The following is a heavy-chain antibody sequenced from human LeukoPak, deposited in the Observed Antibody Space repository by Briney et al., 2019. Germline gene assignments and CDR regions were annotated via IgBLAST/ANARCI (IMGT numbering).Heavy chain of an antibody. Sequence: GGSLRLSCAASGFTFSSFTMHWVRQAPGKGLEWVSLILYDGSNKYYADSVKGRFTISRDNSNSKNTLYLQMSSLRVEDTAVYYCARDLGYTSGRPLDYWGQGILVTVSS. J-gene: IGHJ4*02. CDR1: GFTFSSFT. D-gene: IGHD5-18*01. CDR2: ILYDGSNK. CDR3: ARDLGYTSGRPLDY. V-gene: IGHV3-33*01.